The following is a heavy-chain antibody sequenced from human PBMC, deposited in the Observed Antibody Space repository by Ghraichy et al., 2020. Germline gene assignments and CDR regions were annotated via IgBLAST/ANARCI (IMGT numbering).Heavy chain of an antibody. CDR3: ARDQGGHYGDYEENDY. Sequence: SETLSLTCTVSGYSISSGYYWGWIRQPPGKGLEWIGSIYHSGSTYYNPSLKSRVTISVDTSKNQFSLKLSSVTAADTAVYYCARDQGGHYGDYEENDYWGQGTLVTVSS. V-gene: IGHV4-38-2*02. CDR1: GYSISSGYY. CDR2: IYHSGST. D-gene: IGHD4-17*01. J-gene: IGHJ4*02.